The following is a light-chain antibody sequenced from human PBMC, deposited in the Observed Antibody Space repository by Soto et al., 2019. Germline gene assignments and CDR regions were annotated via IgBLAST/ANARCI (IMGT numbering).Light chain of an antibody. CDR3: LQHNSYPWT. V-gene: IGKV1-17*01. J-gene: IGKJ1*01. CDR2: AAS. CDR1: QGIGND. Sequence: DIQMTQSQSSLSASVGDRVTITCRASQGIGNDLGWYQKKPGKAPKRLIYAASSLQSGVPSRFSGSGSGTEFTLTISSLQPEDFATYYCLQHNSYPWTFGQGTKVDIK.